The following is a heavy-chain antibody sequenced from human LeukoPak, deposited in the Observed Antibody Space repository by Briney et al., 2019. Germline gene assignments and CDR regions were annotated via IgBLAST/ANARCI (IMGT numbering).Heavy chain of an antibody. J-gene: IGHJ3*02. D-gene: IGHD3-10*01. CDR1: GVSVSSGSYY. V-gene: IGHV4-61*03. Sequence: SETLSLTCAVSGVSVSSGSYYWSWIRQPPGKGLEWIGYIYYSGSTNYHPSLKSRVTISVDTPKNRFSLKLSSVTAADTAVYDCARYRGDGPGTFDIWGQGTMVTVSS. CDR2: IYYSGST. CDR3: ARYRGDGPGTFDI.